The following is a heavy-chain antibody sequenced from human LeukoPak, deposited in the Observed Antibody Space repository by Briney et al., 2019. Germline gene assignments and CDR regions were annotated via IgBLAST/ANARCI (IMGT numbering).Heavy chain of an antibody. CDR3: ARDNPKFYYFDY. V-gene: IGHV4-59*12. CDR1: GVSISSYF. J-gene: IGHJ4*02. CDR2: IYYSGST. D-gene: IGHD3-3*01. Sequence: SETLSLTCTVSGVSISSYFWSWLRQPPGKGLEWIGYIYYSGSTNYNPSLKSRVTISVDTSKNQFSLKLSSVTAADTAVYYCARDNPKFYYFDYWGQGTLVTVSS.